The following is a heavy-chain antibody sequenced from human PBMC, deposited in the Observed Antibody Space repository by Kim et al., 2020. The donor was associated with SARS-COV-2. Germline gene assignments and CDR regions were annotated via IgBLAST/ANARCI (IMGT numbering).Heavy chain of an antibody. Sequence: ASVKVSCKASGYTFTGYYMHWVRQAPGQGLEWMGRINPNSGGTNYAQKFQGRVTMTRDTSISTAYMELSRLRSDDTAVYYCARDTNYDSSGYTYYYYYYGMDVWGQGTTVTVSS. J-gene: IGHJ6*02. CDR1: GYTFTGYY. D-gene: IGHD3-22*01. CDR3: ARDTNYDSSGYTYYYYYYGMDV. V-gene: IGHV1-2*06. CDR2: INPNSGGT.